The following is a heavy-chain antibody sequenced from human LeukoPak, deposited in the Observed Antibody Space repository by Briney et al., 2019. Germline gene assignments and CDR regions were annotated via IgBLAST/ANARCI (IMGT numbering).Heavy chain of an antibody. V-gene: IGHV3-23*01. CDR3: AKGGLHDYVWGSYRFDRAWGYFDY. CDR1: GFTFSSYA. Sequence: GGSLRLSCAASGFTFSSYAMSWVRQAPGKGLEWVSAISGSGGSTYYANSVKGRSTISRDTSKNTLYLQMNSRRAEDTAVYYCAKGGLHDYVWGSYRFDRAWGYFDYWGQGTLVTVSS. CDR2: ISGSGGST. J-gene: IGHJ4*02. D-gene: IGHD3-16*02.